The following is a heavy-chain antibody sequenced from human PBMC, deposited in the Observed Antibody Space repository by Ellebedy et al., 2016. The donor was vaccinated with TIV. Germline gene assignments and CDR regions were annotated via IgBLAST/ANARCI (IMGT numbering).Heavy chain of an antibody. V-gene: IGHV3-7*01. CDR1: GFTFSSYW. Sequence: GGSLRLXCAASGFTFSSYWMSWVRQAPGKGLEWVANINQYGSEIYYVDSVKGRFTISRDNAKNSLNLQMNSLRAEDTAVYYCSSHVDTSMTHWGQGTLVTVSS. CDR3: SSHVDTSMTH. CDR2: INQYGSEI. D-gene: IGHD5-18*01. J-gene: IGHJ4*02.